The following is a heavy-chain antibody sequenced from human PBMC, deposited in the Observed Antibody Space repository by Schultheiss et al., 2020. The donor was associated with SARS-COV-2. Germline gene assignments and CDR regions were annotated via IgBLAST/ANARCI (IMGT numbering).Heavy chain of an antibody. D-gene: IGHD1-1*01. CDR1: GFTFSDSY. V-gene: IGHV3-30*14. J-gene: IGHJ4*02. CDR3: ARVRKVWASNNWSYYFDY. CDR2: ISYDGSNK. Sequence: GESLKISCAASGFTFSDSYMNWIRQAPGKGLEWVAVISYDGSNKYYADSVKGRFTIFRDNSKSTLYLQMNSLRAEDTAVYYCARVRKVWASNNWSYYFDYWGQGTLVTVSS.